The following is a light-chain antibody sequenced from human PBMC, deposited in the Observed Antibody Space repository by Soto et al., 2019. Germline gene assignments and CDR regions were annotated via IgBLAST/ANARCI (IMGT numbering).Light chain of an antibody. J-gene: IGLJ2*01. CDR2: DVN. V-gene: IGLV2-14*01. CDR1: SSDVGGYKY. CDR3: SSYTSSSTLV. Sequence: QSALTQPASVSGSPGQSITISCTGTSSDVGGYKYVSWYQQHPGKAPKLMIYDVNNRPSGVSNRFSGSKSGNTASLTISGLQAEDEADYYCSSYTSSSTLVFGGGTKL.